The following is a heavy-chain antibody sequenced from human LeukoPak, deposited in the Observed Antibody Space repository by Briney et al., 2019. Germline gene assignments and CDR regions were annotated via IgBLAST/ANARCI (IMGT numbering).Heavy chain of an antibody. Sequence: GGSLRLSCAASGFTVSSNYMSWVRQAPGKGLEWVSIIYSGGSTFYADSAKGRFTISRDNSKNTLYLQMNSLRAEDTAVYYCARGGSYLSAFDIWGQGTMVTVSS. V-gene: IGHV3-53*01. CDR1: GFTVSSNY. CDR2: IYSGGST. CDR3: ARGGSYLSAFDI. J-gene: IGHJ3*02. D-gene: IGHD1-26*01.